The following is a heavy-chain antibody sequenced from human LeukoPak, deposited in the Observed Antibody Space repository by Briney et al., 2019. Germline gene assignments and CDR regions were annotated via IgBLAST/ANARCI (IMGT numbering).Heavy chain of an antibody. CDR1: GFTFSSYA. V-gene: IGHV3-23*01. J-gene: IGHJ4*02. CDR2: ISGSGGST. D-gene: IGHD6-19*01. CDR3: AKGIAVAGRWTTNLFDY. Sequence: PGGSLRLPCAASGFTFSSYAMSWVRQAPGKGLEWVSAISGSGGSTYYADSVKGRFTISRDNSKNTLYLQMNSLRAEDTAVYYCAKGIAVAGRWTTNLFDYWDQGTLVTVSS.